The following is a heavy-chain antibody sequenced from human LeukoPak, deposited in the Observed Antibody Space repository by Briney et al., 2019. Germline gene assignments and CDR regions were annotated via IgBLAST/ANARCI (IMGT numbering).Heavy chain of an antibody. J-gene: IGHJ6*03. CDR2: ISSSSSYI. CDR3: ARGIAAPDRGYYYMDV. CDR1: GFTFSSYS. D-gene: IGHD6-13*01. V-gene: IGHV3-21*01. Sequence: GGSLRLSCAASGFTFSSYSMNWVRQAPGKGLEWVSSISSSSSYIYYADSVKGRLTISRDNAKISLYLQMNSLRVEDTAVYYCARGIAAPDRGYYYMDVWGKGTTVTISS.